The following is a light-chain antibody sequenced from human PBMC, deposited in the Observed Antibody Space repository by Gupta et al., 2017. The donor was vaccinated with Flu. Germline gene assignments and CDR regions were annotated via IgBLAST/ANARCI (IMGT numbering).Light chain of an antibody. CDR1: SSDVGGYDY. CDR2: EVS. J-gene: IGLJ2*01. V-gene: IGLV2-14*01. Sequence: ITISCTGTSSDVGGYDYVSWYQQYPDKAPKLMMWEVSRRPSGNSNRFSGSKSGNTASLTITGLQAEDEADYYCSSYKNTNTIVVFGGGTKLTVL. CDR3: SSYKNTNTIVV.